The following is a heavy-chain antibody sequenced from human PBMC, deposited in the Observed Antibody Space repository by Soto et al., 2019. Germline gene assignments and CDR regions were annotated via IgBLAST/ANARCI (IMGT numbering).Heavy chain of an antibody. CDR2: IIPILGIA. D-gene: IGHD3-16*02. CDR3: AAGDYDYVWGSYRSGRNWFDP. V-gene: IGHV1-69*02. CDR1: GGTFSSYT. Sequence: QVQLVQSGAEVKKPGSSVKVSCKASGGTFSSYTISWVRQAPGQGLEWMGRIIPILGIANYAQKFQGRVTINADKSTSTAYMELSSLRSEDTAVYYCAAGDYDYVWGSYRSGRNWFDPWGQGTLVTVSS. J-gene: IGHJ5*02.